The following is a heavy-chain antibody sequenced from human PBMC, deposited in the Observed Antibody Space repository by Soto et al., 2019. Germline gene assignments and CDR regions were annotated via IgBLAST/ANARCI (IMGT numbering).Heavy chain of an antibody. Sequence: QVQLVQSGAEVKKPGSSVKVSCKASGGTFSSYAISWVRQAPGQGLEWMGGIIPISGTANYAQKFQGRVTITAEESTSTAYMELSSLRSDDTAVYYCARTQGSSTSLEIYYYYYYGMDVWGQGTTVTVSS. CDR2: IIPISGTA. V-gene: IGHV1-69*01. CDR3: ARTQGSSTSLEIYYYYYYGMDV. CDR1: GGTFSSYA. D-gene: IGHD2-2*01. J-gene: IGHJ6*02.